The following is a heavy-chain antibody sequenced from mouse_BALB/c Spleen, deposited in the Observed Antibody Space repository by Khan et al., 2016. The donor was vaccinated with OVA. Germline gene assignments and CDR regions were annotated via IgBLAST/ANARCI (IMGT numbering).Heavy chain of an antibody. CDR2: IYPGSGST. D-gene: IGHD2-1*01. V-gene: IGHV1-77*01. CDR1: GYTFTDYV. Sequence: QVQLKESGPELVKPGASVKMSCKASGYTFTDYVISWVKQRTGQGLEWIGEIYPGSGSTYYNEKFKGKATLTADKSSNTAYMQLSSLTSEDSADYFCAKIYYGNSYAMDYWGQGTSVTVSS. J-gene: IGHJ4*01. CDR3: AKIYYGNSYAMDY.